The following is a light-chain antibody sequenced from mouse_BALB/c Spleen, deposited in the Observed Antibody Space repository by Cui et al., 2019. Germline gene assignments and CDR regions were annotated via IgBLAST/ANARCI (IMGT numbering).Light chain of an antibody. Sequence: ENLHTQSPAIMAGSLGQKVTMTCSASSSVSSSYLHWYQQKSGASPKPLIHRTSNLASGVPARFSGSGSGTSYSLTISSVEAEDDATYYCQQWSGYPFTFGSGTKLEIK. V-gene: IGKV4-58*01. CDR2: RTS. J-gene: IGKJ4*01. CDR1: SSVSSSY. CDR3: QQWSGYPFT.